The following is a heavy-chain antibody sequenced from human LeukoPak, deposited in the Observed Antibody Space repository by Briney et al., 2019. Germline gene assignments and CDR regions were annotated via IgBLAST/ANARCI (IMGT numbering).Heavy chain of an antibody. Sequence: GGSLRLYCAASGFTLSSNYMTGVRRASGKGLGWLSLIDRGGSTFYADSMKGRFTISRANSNNTLYLQMNSLRAEDTAVYYCATGTIHLWYAYWGHGTLSPSPQ. V-gene: IGHV3-53*01. D-gene: IGHD5-18*01. CDR1: GFTLSSNY. J-gene: IGHJ4*01. CDR3: ATGTIHLWYAY. CDR2: IDRGGST.